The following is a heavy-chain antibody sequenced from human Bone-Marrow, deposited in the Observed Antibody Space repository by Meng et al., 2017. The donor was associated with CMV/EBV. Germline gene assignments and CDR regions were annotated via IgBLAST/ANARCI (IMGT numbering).Heavy chain of an antibody. CDR1: GFTFSNAW. D-gene: IGHD2-2*01. CDR3: TTDGVVVVPAAFDY. J-gene: IGHJ4*02. CDR2: IKSKTDGGTT. V-gene: IGHV3-15*01. Sequence: GESLKISCAASGFTFSNAWMSWVRQAPGKGLEWVGRIKSKTDGGTTDYAAPVKGRFTISRDDSKNTLYLQMNSLKTEDTAVYYCTTDGVVVVPAAFDYWGQGQLVPVSS.